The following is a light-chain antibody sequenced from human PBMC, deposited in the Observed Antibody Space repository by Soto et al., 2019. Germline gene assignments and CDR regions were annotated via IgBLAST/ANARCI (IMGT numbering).Light chain of an antibody. J-gene: IGKJ1*01. CDR2: VAS. Sequence: IQLTQSPSSLSASVGDRVTITFRASQDISSYLGWYQQKPGKAPKLLIYVASTLQSGVPSRFSGSGSGTDFTLTISRLEPEDFAVYYCQQYGSSPSWTFGQGTKVDIK. CDR1: QDISSY. V-gene: IGKV1-9*01. CDR3: QQYGSSPSWT.